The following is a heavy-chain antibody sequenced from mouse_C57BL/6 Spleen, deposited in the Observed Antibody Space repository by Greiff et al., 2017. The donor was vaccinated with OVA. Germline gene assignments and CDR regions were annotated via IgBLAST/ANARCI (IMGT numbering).Heavy chain of an antibody. Sequence: QVQLQQSGPELVKPGASVKISCKASGYAFSSSWMNWVKQRPGKGLEWIGRIYPGDGDTNYNGKFKGKATLTADTSSSTAYMQLRSLTSDDSAVYFCARSYSNLPYAMDYWGQGTSVTVSS. J-gene: IGHJ4*01. V-gene: IGHV1-82*01. CDR1: GYAFSSSW. D-gene: IGHD2-5*01. CDR2: IYPGDGDT. CDR3: ARSYSNLPYAMDY.